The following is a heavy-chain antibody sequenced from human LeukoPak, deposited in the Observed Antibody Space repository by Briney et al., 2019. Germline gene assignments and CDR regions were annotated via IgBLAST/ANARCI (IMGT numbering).Heavy chain of an antibody. Sequence: PSETLSLTCSVSGGSISSNNYNWGWIRQPPGKGLEWIGNIYHSGSTNYNPSLKSRVTISVDKSKNQFSLRLTSVTAADTAVYYCAKGSQCTNAVCGLATYYFDCWGQGTRVTVSS. V-gene: IGHV4-39*07. CDR2: IYHSGST. D-gene: IGHD2-8*01. J-gene: IGHJ4*02. CDR1: GGSISSNNYN. CDR3: AKGSQCTNAVCGLATYYFDC.